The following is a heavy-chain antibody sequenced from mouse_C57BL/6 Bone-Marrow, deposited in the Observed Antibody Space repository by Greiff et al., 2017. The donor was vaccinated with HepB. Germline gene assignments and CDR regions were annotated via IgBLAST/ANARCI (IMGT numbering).Heavy chain of an antibody. D-gene: IGHD2-4*01. CDR1: GYSITSGYY. CDR3: ARERGDYPWFAY. V-gene: IGHV3-6*01. CDR2: ISYDGSN. J-gene: IGHJ3*01. Sequence: EVQLVESGPGLVKPSQSLSLTCSVTGYSITSGYYWNWIRQFPGNKLEWMGYISYDGSNNYNPSLKNRISITRDTSKNQFFLKLNSVTTEDTATYYCARERGDYPWFAYWGQGTLVTVSA.